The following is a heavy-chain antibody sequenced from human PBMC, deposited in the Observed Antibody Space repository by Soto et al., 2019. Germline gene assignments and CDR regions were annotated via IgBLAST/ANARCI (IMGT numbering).Heavy chain of an antibody. CDR1: VFTFSSHW. CDR3: ASRPSDRNYYGVFDY. D-gene: IGHD3-3*01. CDR2: IKQDGSEE. J-gene: IGHJ4*02. V-gene: IGHV3-7*03. Sequence: GGSLRLSCTASVFTFSSHWMTWFRQAPGKALEWVANIKQDGSEEYYVDSVKGRFTISRDNAKNSLFLQMNSLRAEDTAVYYCASRPSDRNYYGVFDYWGQGTLVTVS.